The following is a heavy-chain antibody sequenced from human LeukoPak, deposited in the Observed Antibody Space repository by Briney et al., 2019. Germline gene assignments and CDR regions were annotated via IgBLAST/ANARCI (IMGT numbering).Heavy chain of an antibody. D-gene: IGHD1-26*01. V-gene: IGHV4-61*08. Sequence: SETLSLTCTVSGGSISSSGYYWSWIRQPPGKGLEWIGYIYYSGSTNYNPSLKSRVTISVDTSKNQFSLKLSSVTAADTAVYYCAREVVGATSWFDPWGQGTLVTVSS. CDR3: AREVVGATSWFDP. CDR1: GGSISSSGYY. CDR2: IYYSGST. J-gene: IGHJ5*02.